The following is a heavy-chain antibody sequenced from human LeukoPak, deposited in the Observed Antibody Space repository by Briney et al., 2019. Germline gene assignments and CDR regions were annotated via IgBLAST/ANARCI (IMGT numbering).Heavy chain of an antibody. CDR3: ARGYCSSTSCYPVDY. J-gene: IGHJ4*02. CDR1: GYTFTSYY. CDR2: INPSGGST. V-gene: IGHV1-46*01. D-gene: IGHD2-2*01. Sequence: ASVKVSCKASGYTFTSYYMHWVRQAPGQGLEWMGIINPSGGSTSYAQKSQGRVTMTRDTSTSTVYMELSSLRSEDTAVYYCARGYCSSTSCYPVDYWGQGTLVTVPS.